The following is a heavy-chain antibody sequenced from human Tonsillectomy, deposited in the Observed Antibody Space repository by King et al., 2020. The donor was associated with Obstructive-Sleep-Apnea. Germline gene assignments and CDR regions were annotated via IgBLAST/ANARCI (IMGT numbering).Heavy chain of an antibody. V-gene: IGHV3-30*04. CDR2: ISYDGSNK. Sequence: VQLGESGGGVVQPGRSLRLSCAASGFTFSSYAMHWVRQAPGKGLEWVAVISYDGSNKYYADSGKGRLTISRDNSKNTLYLQMNSLKAEDTAVYYCAGSIVGATLSKIDYWGQGTLVTVSS. D-gene: IGHD1-26*01. J-gene: IGHJ4*02. CDR3: AGSIVGATLSKIDY. CDR1: GFTFSSYA.